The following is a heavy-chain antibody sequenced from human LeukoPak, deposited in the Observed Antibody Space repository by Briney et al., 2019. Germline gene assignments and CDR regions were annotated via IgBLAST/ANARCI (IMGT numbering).Heavy chain of an antibody. CDR3: AVDFWSGTRDY. Sequence: PGGSLRLSCIASGFTFSSYWMHWVRQAPGKGLVWVSSISSSSSYIYYADSVKGRFTISRDNAKNSLYLQMNSLRAEDTAVYYCAVDFWSGTRDYWGQGTLVTVSS. CDR1: GFTFSSYW. CDR2: ISSSSSYI. D-gene: IGHD3-3*01. V-gene: IGHV3-21*01. J-gene: IGHJ4*02.